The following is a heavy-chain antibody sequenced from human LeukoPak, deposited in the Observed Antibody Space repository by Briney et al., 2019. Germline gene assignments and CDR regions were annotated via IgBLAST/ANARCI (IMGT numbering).Heavy chain of an antibody. CDR1: GYTFTDYY. D-gene: IGHD6-19*01. Sequence: ASVKVSCKASGYTFTDYYMHWVRQAPGQGLEWMGWINPNSGGTNYAQKFQGRVTMTRDTSISTAYMELSRLRSDDTAVYYCARETSVAGTRLDYWGQGTLVTVSS. V-gene: IGHV1-2*02. J-gene: IGHJ4*02. CDR2: INPNSGGT. CDR3: ARETSVAGTRLDY.